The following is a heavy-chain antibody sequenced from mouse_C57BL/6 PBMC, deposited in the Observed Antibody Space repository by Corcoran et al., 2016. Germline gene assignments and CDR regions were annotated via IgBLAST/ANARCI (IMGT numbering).Heavy chain of an antibody. J-gene: IGHJ4*01. D-gene: IGHD2-4*01. V-gene: IGHV1-76*01. CDR1: GYTFTDYS. Sequence: QVQLKQSGAELVRPGASVKLSCKASGYTFTDYSINWVKQRPGQGLEWIARIYPGSGNTYYNDKFKGKATLTAEKSSSTAYMQLSSLTSEDSAVYFGARVAYEYGRARAMDYWGQGTSVTVSS. CDR2: IYPGSGNT. CDR3: ARVAYEYGRARAMDY.